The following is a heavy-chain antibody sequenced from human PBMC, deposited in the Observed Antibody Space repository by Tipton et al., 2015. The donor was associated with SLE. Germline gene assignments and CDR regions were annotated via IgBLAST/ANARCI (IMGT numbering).Heavy chain of an antibody. Sequence: SLRLSYAASGFTFSSYEMHWVRQDPGKGLEWVSYISSSGSTIYYAESVKGRFTISRDNAKNSLYLQMNSLRAEDTAVYYCVRDRPGDCSGGSCHDFDYWGQGTLVTVSS. D-gene: IGHD2-15*01. V-gene: IGHV3-48*03. CDR1: GFTFSSYE. CDR2: ISSSGSTI. J-gene: IGHJ4*02. CDR3: VRDRPGDCSGGSCHDFDY.